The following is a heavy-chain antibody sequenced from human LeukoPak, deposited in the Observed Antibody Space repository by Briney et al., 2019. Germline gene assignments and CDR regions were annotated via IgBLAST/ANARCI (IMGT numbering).Heavy chain of an antibody. CDR2: IYADDFDN. J-gene: IGHJ4*02. CDR1: GSNFNNYW. V-gene: IGHV5-51*01. CDR3: ARLQVGHCYDY. Sequence: RPGESLQISCKGSGSNFNNYWIGWVRQLPGKGLEWMGIIYADDFDNRYSPSFQGQVTFSVDQSISTAYLQWSSLKASDTAMYYCARLQVGHCYDYWGQGTLVTVSS.